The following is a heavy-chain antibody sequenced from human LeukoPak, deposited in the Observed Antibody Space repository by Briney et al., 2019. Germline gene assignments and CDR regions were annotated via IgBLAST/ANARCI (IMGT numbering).Heavy chain of an antibody. CDR3: AKNLLGSGAYSWYFDL. Sequence: PGGSLRLSCAASGFTFSSHGMSWVRQTPGKGLEWVSSINTSGDGTVYADFVKGRVTISRDNSKNTLYLQMNSLRAEDTAVYSCAKNLLGSGAYSWYFDLWGRGTLVTVSS. V-gene: IGHV3-23*01. CDR2: INTSGDGT. D-gene: IGHD1-26*01. J-gene: IGHJ2*01. CDR1: GFTFSSHG.